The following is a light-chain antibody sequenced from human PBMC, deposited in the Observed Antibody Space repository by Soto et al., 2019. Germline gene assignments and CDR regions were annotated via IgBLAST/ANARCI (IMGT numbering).Light chain of an antibody. V-gene: IGKV1-39*01. Sequence: DIQMTQSPSSLSAAVGDRVTITCRASQTISTYLNWYQQKPGKAPKLLIYAASSLQSGVPCRFTGSGSGTDFTLTISSPQPEDFATYYCQQSHGIPYTFGQGTKLEIK. CDR2: AAS. CDR1: QTISTY. CDR3: QQSHGIPYT. J-gene: IGKJ2*01.